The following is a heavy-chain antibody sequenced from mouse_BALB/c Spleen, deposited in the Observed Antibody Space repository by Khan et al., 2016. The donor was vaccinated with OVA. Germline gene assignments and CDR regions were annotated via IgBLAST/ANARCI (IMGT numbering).Heavy chain of an antibody. Sequence: EVQLQESGPGLVKPSQSLSLTCTVTGYSITSGYGWNWIRQFPGNKLEWMGYISYSGSTNYNPSLTSRISITRDTSKNQFFLQLNSLTTEDTATYYCARTARIKYWGQGTTLTVSS. CDR1: GYSITSGYG. CDR3: ARTARIKY. CDR2: ISYSGST. D-gene: IGHD1-2*01. V-gene: IGHV3-2*02. J-gene: IGHJ2*01.